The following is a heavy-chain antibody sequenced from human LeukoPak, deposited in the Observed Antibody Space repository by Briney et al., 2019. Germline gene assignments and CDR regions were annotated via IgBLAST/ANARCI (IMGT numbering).Heavy chain of an antibody. CDR3: ATTAAGTDYYYYMDV. V-gene: IGHV1-69*05. D-gene: IGHD6-13*01. J-gene: IGHJ6*03. Sequence: ASVKVSCKASGGTFSSYAISWVRQAPGQGLEWMGGIIPIFGTANYAQKFQGGVTITTDESTSTAYMELSGLRSEDTAVYYCATTAAGTDYYYYMDVWGKGTTVTVSS. CDR1: GGTFSSYA. CDR2: IIPIFGTA.